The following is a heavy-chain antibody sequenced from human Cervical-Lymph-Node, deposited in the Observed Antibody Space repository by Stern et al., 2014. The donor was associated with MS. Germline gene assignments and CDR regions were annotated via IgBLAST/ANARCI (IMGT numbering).Heavy chain of an antibody. CDR1: GFAFRPYA. V-gene: IGHV3-30*04. J-gene: IGHJ4*02. CDR3: AKGGSGSYLD. Sequence: VQLVESGGGVVQPGRSLRLSCAASGFAFRPYALHWVRQAPGTGLAWVALISYDGRDKYYTDSVKGRFTVSRDNSNNTVDLEMNSLRLEDTAVYYCAKGGSGSYLDWGQGSLVTVSS. CDR2: ISYDGRDK. D-gene: IGHD1-26*01.